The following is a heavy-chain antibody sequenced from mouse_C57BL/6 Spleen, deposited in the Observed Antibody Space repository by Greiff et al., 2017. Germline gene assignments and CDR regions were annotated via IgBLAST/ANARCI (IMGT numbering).Heavy chain of an antibody. CDR2: INPSNGGT. CDR3: AREGYDDYGAWFAY. Sequence: QVQLQQPGTELVKPGASVKLSCKASGYTFTSYWMHWVQQRPGQGLEWIGNINPSNGGTNYNEKFKSKATLTVDKSSSTAYMQLSSLTSEDSAVYYCAREGYDDYGAWFAYWGQGTLVTVSA. V-gene: IGHV1-53*01. CDR1: GYTFTSYW. J-gene: IGHJ3*01. D-gene: IGHD2-3*01.